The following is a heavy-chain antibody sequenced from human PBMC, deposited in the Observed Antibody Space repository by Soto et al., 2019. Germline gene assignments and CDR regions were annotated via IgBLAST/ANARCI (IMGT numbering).Heavy chain of an antibody. CDR3: ARYYPNPLEPPGFDP. V-gene: IGHV1-69*02. J-gene: IGHJ5*02. CDR1: GGTFSSYT. CDR2: IIPILGIA. D-gene: IGHD3-3*01. Sequence: ASVKVSCKASGGTFSSYTISWVRQAPGQGLEWMGRIIPILGIANYAQKFQGRVTITADKSTSTAYMELSSLRSEDTAVYYCARYYPNPLEPPGFDPRGQGTLVTVSS.